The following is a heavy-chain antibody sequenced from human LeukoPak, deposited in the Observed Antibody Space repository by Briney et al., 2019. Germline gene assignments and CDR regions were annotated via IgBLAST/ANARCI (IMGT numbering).Heavy chain of an antibody. CDR2: IRYDGSNK. D-gene: IGHD6-19*01. CDR1: GFTFSSYG. CDR3: AKVSASGWYYFDY. V-gene: IGHV3-30*02. Sequence: GGSLRLSCAASGFTFSSYGMHWVRQAPGKGLEWVAFIRYDGSNKYYADSVKGRFTISRDNSKNTLYLQMNSLSAEDTAVYYCAKVSASGWYYFDYWGQGTLVTVSS. J-gene: IGHJ4*02.